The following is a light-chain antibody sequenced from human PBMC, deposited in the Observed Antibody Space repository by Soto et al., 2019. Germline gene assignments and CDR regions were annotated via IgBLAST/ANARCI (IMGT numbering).Light chain of an antibody. V-gene: IGKV3-15*01. CDR1: QYISNN. J-gene: IGKJ5*01. CDR3: QKYNHWSSIA. Sequence: EIAMTQSPATLSVSLGERAPLSCRASQYISNNLAWYQQRPGQAPSLLIYGASTRATGVPARFSGSGSGTDFLLSISGLQSEDSAVYYCQKYNHWSSIAFGQGTRLEIK. CDR2: GAS.